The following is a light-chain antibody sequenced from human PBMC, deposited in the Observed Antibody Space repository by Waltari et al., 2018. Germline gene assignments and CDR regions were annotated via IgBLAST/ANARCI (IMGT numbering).Light chain of an antibody. CDR2: EVI. Sequence: QSALTQPASVSGSPGQSITISCTGTSSDVGFYNLVSWYQQHPDKAPKLMVYEVIARPSGVSTRFSGSKSGNTASLTISGLQAEDEADYYCCSYAGRNIWVFGGGTKVTVL. CDR1: SSDVGFYNL. CDR3: CSYAGRNIWV. V-gene: IGLV2-23*02. J-gene: IGLJ3*02.